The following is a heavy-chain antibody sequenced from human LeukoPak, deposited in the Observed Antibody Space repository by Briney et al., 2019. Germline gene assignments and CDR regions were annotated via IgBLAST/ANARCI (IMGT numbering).Heavy chain of an antibody. D-gene: IGHD1-7*01. CDR1: GFTVSSNY. CDR3: ARDSGWNYVDLEY. CDR2: TYSGGST. J-gene: IGHJ4*02. Sequence: QSGGSLRLSCAASGFTVSSNYMSWVRQAPGKGLEWVSVTYSGGSTYYADSVKGRFTISRDNSKNTVYLQMNNLRAEDTAVYYCARDSGWNYVDLEYWGQGTLVTVSS. V-gene: IGHV3-66*01.